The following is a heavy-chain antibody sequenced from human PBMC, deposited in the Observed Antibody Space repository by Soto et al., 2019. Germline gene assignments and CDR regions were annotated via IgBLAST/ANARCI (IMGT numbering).Heavy chain of an antibody. CDR3: AKRRGQVGASIDY. CDR2: ISSSGTGT. V-gene: IGHV3-23*01. J-gene: IGHJ4*02. D-gene: IGHD1-26*01. Sequence: EVQLLESGGGLVQPGGSLRLSCAASGFTFSIYAMSWVRQAPGKGLEWVSAISSSGTGTYYADSVKGRFTISRDNSKNTLSLQMDSLRAEATAVYYCAKRRGQVGASIDYWGQGTLVTVSS. CDR1: GFTFSIYA.